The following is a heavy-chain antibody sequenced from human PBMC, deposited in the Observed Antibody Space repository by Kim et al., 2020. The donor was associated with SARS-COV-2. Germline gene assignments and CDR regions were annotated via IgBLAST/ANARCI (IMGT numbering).Heavy chain of an antibody. CDR3: AKDQQLVRPLLSFDY. J-gene: IGHJ4*02. CDR1: GFAFSSYA. Sequence: GGSLRLSCAASGFAFSSYAMNWVRQAPGKGLEWVSGISGSGGSTHYADPVKGRFTISRDNSKNTLYLQMNSLRAEDTAIYYCAKDQQLVRPLLSFDYWGQGTLVTVSS. CDR2: ISGSGGST. D-gene: IGHD6-13*01. V-gene: IGHV3-23*01.